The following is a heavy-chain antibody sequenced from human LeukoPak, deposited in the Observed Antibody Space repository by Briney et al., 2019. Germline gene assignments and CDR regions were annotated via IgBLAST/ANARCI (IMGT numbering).Heavy chain of an antibody. D-gene: IGHD4-23*01. Sequence: SQTLSLTCAISGDNVSTNTAAWNWIRQSPSRGLEWLGRTYYRSKWYNDYAVSVKSRIIINPDTSRNQFSLQLNSVTPEDTAVYYCARGINSAFDIWGQGTMVTVSS. CDR1: GDNVSTNTAA. V-gene: IGHV6-1*01. J-gene: IGHJ3*02. CDR3: ARGINSAFDI. CDR2: TYYRSKWYN.